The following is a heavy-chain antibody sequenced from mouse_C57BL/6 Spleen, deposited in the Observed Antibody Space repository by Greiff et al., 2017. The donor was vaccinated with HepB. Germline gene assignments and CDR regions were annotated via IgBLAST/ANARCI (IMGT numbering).Heavy chain of an antibody. CDR1: GYSITSGYY. J-gene: IGHJ2*01. CDR2: ISYDGSN. V-gene: IGHV3-6*01. CDR3: AKMNIYYDYDGAFDY. D-gene: IGHD2-4*01. Sequence: DVKLQESGSGLVKPSQSLSLTCSVTGYSITSGYYWNWIRQFPGNKLEWMGYISYDGSNNYNPSLKNRISITRDTSKNQFFLKLNSVTTEDTATYYCAKMNIYYDYDGAFDYWGQGTTLTVSS.